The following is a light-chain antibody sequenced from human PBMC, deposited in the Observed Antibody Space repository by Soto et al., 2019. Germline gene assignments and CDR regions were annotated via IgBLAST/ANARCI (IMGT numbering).Light chain of an antibody. V-gene: IGLV1-40*01. Sequence: VLTQPPSVPGAPGQRVTISCTGSSSNIGAGYDVHWYQQLPGTAPKLLIYGNSNRPSGVPDRFSGSKSGTSASLAITGLQAEDEADYYCQSYDSSLSGYVFGTGTKVTVL. CDR3: QSYDSSLSGYV. CDR2: GNS. CDR1: SSNIGAGYD. J-gene: IGLJ1*01.